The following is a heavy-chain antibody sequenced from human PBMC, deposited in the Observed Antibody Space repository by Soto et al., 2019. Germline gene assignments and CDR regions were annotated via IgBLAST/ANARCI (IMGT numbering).Heavy chain of an antibody. V-gene: IGHV3-23*01. CDR2: ISGSGAKT. J-gene: IGHJ4*02. Sequence: PGGSLRLSCAASGFSFSNYALSWVRQAPGRGLEWVSGISGSGAKTDYADSVKGRFTISRDSAKNTLNLQMNSLRAEDTAVYFCAKGLDYQDSTGYSYFAYWGQGTPVTLSS. CDR3: AKGLDYQDSTGYSYFAY. CDR1: GFSFSNYA. D-gene: IGHD3-22*01.